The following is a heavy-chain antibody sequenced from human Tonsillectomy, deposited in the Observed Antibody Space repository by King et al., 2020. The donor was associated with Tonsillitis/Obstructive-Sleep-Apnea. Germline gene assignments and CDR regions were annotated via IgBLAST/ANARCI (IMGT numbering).Heavy chain of an antibody. CDR2: IKQDGSDE. J-gene: IGHJ3*02. CDR1: GFIFGNYW. D-gene: IGHD2-2*01. Sequence: VQLVESGGGLVQPGGSLRLSCAASGFIFGNYWMTWVRQAPGRGLEWVANIKQDGSDEYYVDSVRGRFTISRDNAKNSLYLQMNSLRAEDTAVYYCARDPGDIVVGWGAFDIWGQGTMVTVSS. V-gene: IGHV3-7*03. CDR3: ARDPGDIVVGWGAFDI.